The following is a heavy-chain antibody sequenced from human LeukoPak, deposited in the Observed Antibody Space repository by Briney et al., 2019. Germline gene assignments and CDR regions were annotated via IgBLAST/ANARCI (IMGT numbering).Heavy chain of an antibody. CDR1: VGTHSHKNPS. Sequence: SQALPLTCLISVGTHSHKNPSWNWIPRSPSRGIQWLGRTYYKSKWYNDYAVSVKGRIDINPDTSKNQFSLRLNPVTPEDTAVYFCAREGVGATMANWGQGTLVTVSS. D-gene: IGHD1-26*01. J-gene: IGHJ4*02. V-gene: IGHV6-1*01. CDR3: AREGVGATMAN. CDR2: TYYKSKWYN.